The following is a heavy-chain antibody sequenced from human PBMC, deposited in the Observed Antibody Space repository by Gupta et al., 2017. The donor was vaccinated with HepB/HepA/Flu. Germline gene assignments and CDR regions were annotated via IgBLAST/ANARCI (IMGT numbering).Heavy chain of an antibody. D-gene: IGHD2-2*01. CDR2: IDYGGSA. Sequence: GPGLVKPSETLSLTCTVSGGSMINYYWSWIRQSPGKGLEWLGYIDYGGSAYPNPSLKSRVTISADTSKNQFSLHLSSVTAADTAVYYCAREGILVVPGALRGGFDFWGQGTMVSVS. CDR3: AREGILVVPGALRGGFDF. J-gene: IGHJ3*01. V-gene: IGHV4-59*01. CDR1: GGSMINYY.